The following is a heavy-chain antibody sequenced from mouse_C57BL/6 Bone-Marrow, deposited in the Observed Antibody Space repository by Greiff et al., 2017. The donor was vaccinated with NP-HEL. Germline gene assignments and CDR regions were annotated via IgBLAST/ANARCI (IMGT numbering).Heavy chain of an antibody. D-gene: IGHD1-1*01. CDR2: IDPEDGDT. CDR3: TTRGYYYGSSYYAMDY. V-gene: IGHV14-1*01. CDR1: GFNIKDYY. J-gene: IGHJ4*01. Sequence: EVQLQQPGAELVRPGASVKLSCTASGFNIKDYYMHWVKQRPEQGLEWIGRIDPEDGDTEYAPKFQGKATMTADTSSNTAYLQLSSLTSEDTAVYYCTTRGYYYGSSYYAMDYWGQGTSVTVSS.